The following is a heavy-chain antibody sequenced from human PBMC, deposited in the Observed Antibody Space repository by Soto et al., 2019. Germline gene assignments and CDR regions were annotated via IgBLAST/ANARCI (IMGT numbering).Heavy chain of an antibody. CDR1: GGSISSSSYY. CDR3: ARTTGISLGWIHAFDI. Sequence: QLQLQESGPGLVKPSETLSLTCTVSGGSISSSSYYWGWIRQPPGKGLEWIGSIYYSGSTSYNPSLDRRVTISVDTSKRQFTLKLSSVTAADTAVYYCARTTGISLGWIHAFDICGQWTMVTVSS. J-gene: IGHJ3*02. V-gene: IGHV4-39*01. D-gene: IGHD4-17*01. CDR2: IYYSGST.